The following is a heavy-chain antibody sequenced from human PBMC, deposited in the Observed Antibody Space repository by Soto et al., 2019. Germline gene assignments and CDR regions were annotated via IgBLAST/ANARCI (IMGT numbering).Heavy chain of an antibody. CDR3: AKFGGGGRDYYYYGMDV. V-gene: IGHV3-30*18. J-gene: IGHJ6*02. D-gene: IGHD3-10*01. CDR1: GFTFSSYG. CDR2: ISYDGSNK. Sequence: GGSLRLSCAASGFTFSSYGMHWFRQAPGKGLEWVAVISYDGSNKYYADSVKGRFTISRDNSKNTLYLQMNSLRAEDTAVYYCAKFGGGGRDYYYYGMDVWGQGTTVTVS.